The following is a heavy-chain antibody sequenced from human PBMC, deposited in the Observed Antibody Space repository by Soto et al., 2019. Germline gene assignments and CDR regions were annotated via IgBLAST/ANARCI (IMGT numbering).Heavy chain of an antibody. D-gene: IGHD5-12*01. CDR2: IYYSGST. CDR3: ARVRVATMPTFDY. J-gene: IGHJ4*02. Sequence: KPSETLSLTCTVSGGSISSGGYYWSWIRQHPGKGLEWIGYIYYSGSTYYNPSLKSRVTISVDTSKNQFSLKLSSVTAADTAVYYCARVRVATMPTFDYWGQGTLVTVSS. V-gene: IGHV4-31*03. CDR1: GGSISSGGYY.